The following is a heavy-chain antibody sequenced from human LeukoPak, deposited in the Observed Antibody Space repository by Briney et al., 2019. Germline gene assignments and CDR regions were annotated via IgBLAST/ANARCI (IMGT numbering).Heavy chain of an antibody. CDR1: GFTFTSYW. D-gene: IGHD1-26*01. J-gene: IGHJ4*02. Sequence: PGGSLRLSCAASGFTFTSYWMLWVRRAPGKGLVWVSRISPDGTSTAYADSVKGRFTISRDNAQNMLFLQMNSLRVDDTAVYYCVRGAPFDYWGQGTLVTVPS. CDR2: ISPDGTST. V-gene: IGHV3-74*01. CDR3: VRGAPFDY.